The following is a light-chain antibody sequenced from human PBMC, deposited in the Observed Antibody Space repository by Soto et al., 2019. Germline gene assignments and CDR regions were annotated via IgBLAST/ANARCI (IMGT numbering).Light chain of an antibody. CDR2: AAS. V-gene: IGKV1-39*01. CDR3: QQYNSYSWT. CDR1: QRISNH. Sequence: DIQMTQSPSSLSASVEDRVIITCRASQRISNHLNWYQQKPGKAPKLLIFAASSLQSGVPSRFSGSRSGPDFTLTISSLQPDDFATYYCQQYNSYSWTFGQGTKVDIK. J-gene: IGKJ1*01.